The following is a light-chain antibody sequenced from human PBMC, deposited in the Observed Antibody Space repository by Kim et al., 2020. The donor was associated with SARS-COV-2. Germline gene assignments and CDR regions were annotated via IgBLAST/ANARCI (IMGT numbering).Light chain of an antibody. CDR3: NSRDSSGNHWV. V-gene: IGLV3-19*01. Sequence: SELTQDPAVSVALGQTVRITCHGDSLRSYYASWYQQKPGQAPVLVIYGKNNRPSGIPDRFSGSSSGNTGSLTITGAQAEDEADYYCNSRDSSGNHWVFG. CDR1: SLRSYY. CDR2: GKN. J-gene: IGLJ3*02.